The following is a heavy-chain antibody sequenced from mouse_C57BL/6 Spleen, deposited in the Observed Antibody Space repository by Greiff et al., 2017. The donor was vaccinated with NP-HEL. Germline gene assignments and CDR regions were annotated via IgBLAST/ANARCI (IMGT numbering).Heavy chain of an antibody. CDR2: ISSGSSTI. D-gene: IGHD1-1*01. V-gene: IGHV5-17*01. CDR1: GFTFSDYG. Sequence: EVQRVESGGGLVKPGGSLKLSCAASGFTFSDYGMHWVRQAPEKGLEWVAYISSGSSTIYYADTVKGRFTISRDNAKNTLFLQMTSLRSEDTAMYYCAGITTVVVDYAMDYWGQGTSVTVSS. J-gene: IGHJ4*01. CDR3: AGITTVVVDYAMDY.